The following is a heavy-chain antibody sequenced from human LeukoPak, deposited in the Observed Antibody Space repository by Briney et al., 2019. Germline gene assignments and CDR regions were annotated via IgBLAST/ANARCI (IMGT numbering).Heavy chain of an antibody. CDR2: ISSNGGST. Sequence: GGSLRLSCAASGFTFSSYGMHWVRQAPGKGLEYVSAISSNGGSTYYANSVKGRFTISRDNSKNTLYLQMGSLRAEDMAVYYCARSRGSSWYREGFDYWGQGTLVTVSS. CDR1: GFTFSSYG. J-gene: IGHJ4*02. D-gene: IGHD6-13*01. CDR3: ARSRGSSWYREGFDY. V-gene: IGHV3-64*01.